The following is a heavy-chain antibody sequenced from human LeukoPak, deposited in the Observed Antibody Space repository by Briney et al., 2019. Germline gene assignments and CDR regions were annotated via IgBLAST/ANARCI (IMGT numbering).Heavy chain of an antibody. V-gene: IGHV1-2*06. Sequence: ASVKVSCKASGYTFTGYYMHWVRQAPGQGLEWMGRINPNSGGTNYAQKFQGRVTMTRDTSISTAYMELSRLRSDDTAVYYGASVSDCDSSGYRADYWGQGTLVTVSS. D-gene: IGHD3-22*01. J-gene: IGHJ4*02. CDR1: GYTFTGYY. CDR2: INPNSGGT. CDR3: ASVSDCDSSGYRADY.